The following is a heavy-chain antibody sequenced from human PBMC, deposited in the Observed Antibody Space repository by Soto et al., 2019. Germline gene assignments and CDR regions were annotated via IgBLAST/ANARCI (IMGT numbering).Heavy chain of an antibody. J-gene: IGHJ6*02. D-gene: IGHD5-18*01. Sequence: SETLSLTCTVSGGSISSYYWSWIRQPPGKGLEWIGYIYYSGSTNYNPSLKSRVTISVDTSKNQFSLKLSSVTAADTAVYYCARGTFTDTAMVYYYGMDGWGQGTTVT. CDR2: IYYSGST. V-gene: IGHV4-59*01. CDR1: GGSISSYY. CDR3: ARGTFTDTAMVYYYGMDG.